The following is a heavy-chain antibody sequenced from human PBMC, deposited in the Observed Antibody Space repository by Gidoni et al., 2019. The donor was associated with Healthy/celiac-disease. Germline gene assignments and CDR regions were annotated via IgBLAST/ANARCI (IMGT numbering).Heavy chain of an antibody. CDR3: ARDRGYYDSTFDI. CDR1: GGPISSYY. Sequence: QVQLQESGPGLVKPSETLSLTCTVSGGPISSYYWSWIRQPPGKGLEWIVYIYYSGSTNYHPPLKSRVTISVDTSKNQFSLKLSSVTAADTAVYYCARDRGYYDSTFDIWGQGTMVTVSS. CDR2: IYYSGST. J-gene: IGHJ3*02. D-gene: IGHD3-22*01. V-gene: IGHV4-59*01.